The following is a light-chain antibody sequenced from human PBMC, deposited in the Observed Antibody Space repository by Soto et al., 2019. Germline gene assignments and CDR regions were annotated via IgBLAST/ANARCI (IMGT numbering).Light chain of an antibody. V-gene: IGKV3-20*01. CDR1: QSVSSSY. Sequence: EIVLAQSPATLSLSPGERATLSCRASQSVSSSYLAWYQQKPGQAPRLLIYGASSRATGIPDRFSGSGSGTDFTLTIRRLEPEDFAVYYYQEYGSSPRTFGQGTKVDIK. J-gene: IGKJ1*01. CDR2: GAS. CDR3: QEYGSSPRT.